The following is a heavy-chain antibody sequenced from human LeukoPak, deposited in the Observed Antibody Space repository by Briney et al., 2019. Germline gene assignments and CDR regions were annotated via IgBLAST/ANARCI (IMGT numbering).Heavy chain of an antibody. CDR1: GGSFSGYY. J-gene: IGHJ4*02. V-gene: IGHV4-34*01. CDR3: ASLPRNRKSGEYRRYYFDY. CDR2: INHSGST. Sequence: SETLSLTCAVYGGSFSGYYWSWIRQPPGKGLEWIGEINHSGSTNYNPSLKSRVTISVDTSKNQFSLKLSSVTAADTAVYYCASLPRNRKSGEYRRYYFDYWGQGILVTVSS. D-gene: IGHD4-17*01.